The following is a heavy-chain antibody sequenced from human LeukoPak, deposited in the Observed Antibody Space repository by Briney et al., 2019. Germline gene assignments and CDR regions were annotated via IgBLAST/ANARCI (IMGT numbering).Heavy chain of an antibody. CDR3: ARGHCSSTSCHSNWFDP. D-gene: IGHD2-2*01. CDR1: GGSFSGYY. V-gene: IGHV4-34*01. CDR2: INHSGST. Sequence: PSETLSLTCAVYGGSFSGYYWSWIRQPPGKGLEWIGEINHSGSTNYNPSLKSRVTISVDTSKNQFSLKLSSVTAADTAVYYCARGHCSSTSCHSNWFDPWGQGTLVTVSS. J-gene: IGHJ5*02.